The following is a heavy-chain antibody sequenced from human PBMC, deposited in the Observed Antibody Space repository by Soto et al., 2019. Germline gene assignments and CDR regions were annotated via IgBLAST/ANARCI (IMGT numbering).Heavy chain of an antibody. D-gene: IGHD3-22*01. Sequence: TGGSLRLSCAASGFTFSSYSMNWVRQAPGKGLEWVSYISSSSSTIYYADSVKGRFTISRDNAKNSLYLQMNSLRAEDTAVYYCATDMYYYDSSGSDYWGQGTLVTVSS. J-gene: IGHJ4*02. CDR2: ISSSSSTI. CDR1: GFTFSSYS. CDR3: ATDMYYYDSSGSDY. V-gene: IGHV3-48*01.